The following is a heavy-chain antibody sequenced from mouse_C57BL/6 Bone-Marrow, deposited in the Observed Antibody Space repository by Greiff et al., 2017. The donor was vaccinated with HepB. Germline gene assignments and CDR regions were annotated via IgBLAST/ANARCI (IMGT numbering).Heavy chain of an antibody. CDR2: INYDGSST. Sequence: EVMLVESEGGLVQPGSSMKLSCTASGFTFSDYYMAWVRQVPEKGLEWVANINYDGSSTYYLDSLKSRFIISRDNAKNILYLQMSSLKSEDTATYYCARERAYDYSHWCFDVWGTGTTVTVSS. J-gene: IGHJ1*03. V-gene: IGHV5-16*01. D-gene: IGHD2-4*01. CDR3: ARERAYDYSHWCFDV. CDR1: GFTFSDYY.